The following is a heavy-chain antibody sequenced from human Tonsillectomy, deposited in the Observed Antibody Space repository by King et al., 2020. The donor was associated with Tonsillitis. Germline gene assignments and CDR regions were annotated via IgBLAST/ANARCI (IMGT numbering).Heavy chain of an antibody. Sequence: QLQESGPGLVKPPGTLSLTCAVSGGSISSANWWSWVRQSPGMGLEWIGQIYHSGNTKYSPSLKSRVSISIDKSENQFSLKVTSVTAADTAVYWCARGSDYHYGAFDVWGQGRMVTVSS. D-gene: IGHD3-22*01. V-gene: IGHV4-4*01. J-gene: IGHJ3*01. CDR3: ARGSDYHYGAFDV. CDR1: GGSISSANW. CDR2: IYHSGNT.